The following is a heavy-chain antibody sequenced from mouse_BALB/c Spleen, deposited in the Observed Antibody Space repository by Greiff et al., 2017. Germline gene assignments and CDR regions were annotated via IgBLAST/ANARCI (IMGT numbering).Heavy chain of an antibody. V-gene: IGHV3-6*02. Sequence: VQLQQSGPGLVKPSQSLSLTCSVTGYSITSGYYWNWIRQFPGNQLEWMGYISYDGSNNYNPSLKNRISITRDTSKNQFFLKLNSVTTEDTATYYCAREGVYDGYSFYAMGYWGQGTSVTVSS. J-gene: IGHJ4*01. CDR3: AREGVYDGYSFYAMGY. CDR1: GYSITSGYY. CDR2: ISYDGSN. D-gene: IGHD2-3*01.